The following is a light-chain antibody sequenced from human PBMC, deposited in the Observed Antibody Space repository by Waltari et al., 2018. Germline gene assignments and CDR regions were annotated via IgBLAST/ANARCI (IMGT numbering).Light chain of an antibody. CDR2: DVS. CDR1: SRDIGSYDI. Sequence: QSALTQPAAVSGSPGQSVTISCSGASRDIGSYDIVSWDQQHPGNAPKLVISDVSKRPSGVSDRFSGSKSGDTASLTISGLQFEDEADYYCCSYAGNYVWVFGGGTRLTVL. CDR3: CSYAGNYVWV. J-gene: IGLJ3*02. V-gene: IGLV2-23*02.